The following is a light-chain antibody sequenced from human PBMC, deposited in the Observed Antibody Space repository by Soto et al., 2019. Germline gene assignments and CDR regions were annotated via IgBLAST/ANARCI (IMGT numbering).Light chain of an antibody. Sequence: DIQMTQSPSSLSASVGDRVTITCRTSESISSHLNWYQQKPGKAPKILIYAASSLQNGVPSRFRGSGSGTDFTLTITNLQPEDFATYYCQQTYSTLSITFGQGTRLDIK. CDR1: ESISSH. CDR3: QQTYSTLSIT. V-gene: IGKV1-39*01. J-gene: IGKJ5*01. CDR2: AAS.